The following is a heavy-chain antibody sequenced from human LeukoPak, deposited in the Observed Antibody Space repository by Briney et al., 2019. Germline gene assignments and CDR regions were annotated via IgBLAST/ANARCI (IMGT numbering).Heavy chain of an antibody. CDR3: AREISSGSKIGY. V-gene: IGHV3-53*01. Sequence: GGSLRLSCAASGFTFSSYWMSWVRQAPGKGLEWVSVIYSGGSTYYADSVKGRFTISRDNSKNTLYLQMNSLRAEDTAVYYCAREISSGSKIGYWGQGTLVTVSS. CDR2: IYSGGST. J-gene: IGHJ4*02. CDR1: GFTFSSYW. D-gene: IGHD6-19*01.